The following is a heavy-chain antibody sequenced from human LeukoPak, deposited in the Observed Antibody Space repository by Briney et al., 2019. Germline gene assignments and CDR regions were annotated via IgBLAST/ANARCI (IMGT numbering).Heavy chain of an antibody. V-gene: IGHV3-7*03. Sequence: GGSLRLSCAASGFTFSSYWMSWVRQAPGKGLEWVANIKQDGSEKYYVDSVKGRFTISRDNAKNSLYLQMNSLRAEGTALYYCAKGGDGSGTTLDYWGQGTLVTVSS. J-gene: IGHJ4*02. CDR2: IKQDGSEK. CDR1: GFTFSSYW. D-gene: IGHD3-10*01. CDR3: AKGGDGSGTTLDY.